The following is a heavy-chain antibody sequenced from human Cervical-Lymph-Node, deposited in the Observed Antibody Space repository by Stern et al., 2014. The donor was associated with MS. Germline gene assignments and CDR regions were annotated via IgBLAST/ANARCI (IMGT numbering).Heavy chain of an antibody. CDR2: IYYSGAT. CDR1: GDTITTGGYY. J-gene: IGHJ4*02. Sequence: VQLEESGPGLVKPSETLSLTCSVSGDTITTGGYYWSWMRQHPGKGLEWIGSIYYSGATYSNPSLKSRVTVSVYTSKNQFSLRLTSVTAADTAIYYCARGRPGTTRTYVGGFDCWGQGTLVTVSS. CDR3: ARGRPGTTRTYVGGFDC. V-gene: IGHV4-31*03. D-gene: IGHD2-15*01.